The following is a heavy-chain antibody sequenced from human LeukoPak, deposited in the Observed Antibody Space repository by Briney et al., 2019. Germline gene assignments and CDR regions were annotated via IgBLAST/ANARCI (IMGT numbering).Heavy chain of an antibody. J-gene: IGHJ4*02. CDR2: IYTSGST. V-gene: IGHV4-4*09. CDR1: GGSISSYY. D-gene: IGHD5/OR15-5a*01. CDR3: ARQFYALDWAYFDY. Sequence: SETLSLTCTVSGGSISSYYWSWIRQPPGKGLEWIGYIYTSGSTNYNPSLKSRVTISVDTSKNQFSLKLSSVTAADTAVYYCARQFYALDWAYFDYWGQGTLVTVSS.